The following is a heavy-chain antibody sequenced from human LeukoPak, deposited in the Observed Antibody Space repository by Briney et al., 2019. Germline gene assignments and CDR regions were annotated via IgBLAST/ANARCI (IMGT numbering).Heavy chain of an antibody. CDR3: ARRIAGDGSHAFDI. CDR1: GFTFSSYS. Sequence: HPGGSLRLSCAASGFTFSSYSMNWVRQAPGKGLEWVSYTRNSDNNMFYADSVKGRFTISRDNAKYSVYLQMNSLRAEDTAVYYCARRIAGDGSHAFDIWGQGTMVTVSS. D-gene: IGHD6-19*01. V-gene: IGHV3-48*04. CDR2: TRNSDNNM. J-gene: IGHJ3*02.